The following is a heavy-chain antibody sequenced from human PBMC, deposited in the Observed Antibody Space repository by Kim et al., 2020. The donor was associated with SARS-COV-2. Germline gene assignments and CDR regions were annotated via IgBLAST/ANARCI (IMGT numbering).Heavy chain of an antibody. V-gene: IGHV4-59*01. Sequence: SGSTNYNPSLKSRVTISVDTSKNQFSLKLSSMTAADTAVYYCARSDWFDPWGQGTLVTVSS. J-gene: IGHJ5*02. CDR2: SGST. CDR3: ARSDWFDP.